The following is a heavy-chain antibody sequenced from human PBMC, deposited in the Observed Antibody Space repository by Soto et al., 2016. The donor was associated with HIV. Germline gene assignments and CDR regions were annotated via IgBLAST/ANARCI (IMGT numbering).Heavy chain of an antibody. CDR2: FYNGGST. D-gene: IGHD1-26*01. Sequence: QVQLQESGPGLVKPSETLSLSCTVSGGSISTYYWSWIRQSPGKGLEWIGYFYNGGSTSYNPSLKSRVIISVDMFKNQELSLRLSSVTAADTAVYYCATGAGGRQVSYYYGLDVWGPRGPTVTVSS. CDR3: ATGAGGRQVSYYYGLDV. J-gene: IGHJ6*01. CDR1: GGSISTYY. V-gene: IGHV4-59*01.